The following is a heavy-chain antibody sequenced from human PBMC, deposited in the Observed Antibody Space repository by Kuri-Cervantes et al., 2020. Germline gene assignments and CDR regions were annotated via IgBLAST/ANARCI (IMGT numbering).Heavy chain of an antibody. J-gene: IGHJ5*02. CDR1: GGSISSGGYS. V-gene: IGHV4-30-2*05. CDR2: IYHSGST. Sequence: SETLSLTCAVSGGSISSGGYSWSWIRQPPGKGLEWIGYIYHSGSTYYNPSLKSRVTISVDTSKDQFSLKLSSVTAADTAVYYCATITSPQRWFDPWGQGTLVTVSS. CDR3: ATITSPQRWFDP. D-gene: IGHD2-2*01.